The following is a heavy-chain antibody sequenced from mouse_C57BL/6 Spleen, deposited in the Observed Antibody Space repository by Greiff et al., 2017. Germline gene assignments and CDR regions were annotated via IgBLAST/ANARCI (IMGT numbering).Heavy chain of an antibody. CDR1: GYAFTNYL. Sequence: QVQLQQSGAELVRPGTSVKVSCKASGYAFTNYLIEWVKQRPGQGLEWIGVINPGSGGTNYNEKFKGKATLTADKSSSTAYMQLSSLTSEDSAVYFCARGLYDYQTDSFAYWGQGTLVTVSA. V-gene: IGHV1-54*01. CDR2: INPGSGGT. J-gene: IGHJ3*01. CDR3: ARGLYDYQTDSFAY. D-gene: IGHD2-4*01.